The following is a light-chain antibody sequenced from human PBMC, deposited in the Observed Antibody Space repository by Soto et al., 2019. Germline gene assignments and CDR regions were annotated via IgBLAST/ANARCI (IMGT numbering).Light chain of an antibody. V-gene: IGLV1-47*01. CDR1: SSNIGSNY. CDR2: RSN. Sequence: QSVLTQPPSASGTPGQRVTITCSGSSSNIGSNYVYWYQQLPGAAPKFVIYRSNQRPSGVSNRFSGSKFGNTASPTISGLLPEDEADYYCCSYGGSSALPYVFGTGTKLTVL. CDR3: CSYGGSSALPYV. J-gene: IGLJ1*01.